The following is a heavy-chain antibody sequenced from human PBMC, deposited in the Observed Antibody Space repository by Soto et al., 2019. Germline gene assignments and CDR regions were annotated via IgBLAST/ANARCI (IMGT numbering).Heavy chain of an antibody. CDR2: VSHDGRNT. J-gene: IGHJ4*02. Sequence: VQLVESGGGVVQPGRSLRLSCAASGFTFSDYAMHWVRQAPGKGLEWVAVVSHDGRNTHYADSVTGRFTISRASSKNTVSLEMTSLRAEDTAVYYCAKGGRQWLVTSDFNYWGQGALVTVSS. V-gene: IGHV3-30*18. D-gene: IGHD6-19*01. CDR3: AKGGRQWLVTSDFNY. CDR1: GFTFSDYA.